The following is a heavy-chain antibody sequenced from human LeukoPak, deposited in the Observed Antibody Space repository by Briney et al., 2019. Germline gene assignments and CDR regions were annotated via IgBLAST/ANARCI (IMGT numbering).Heavy chain of an antibody. CDR2: IYYSGST. Sequence: PSETLSLTCTVSGGSISTDASCWAWIRQPPGKGLEWIGSIYYSGSTYYSSSLKSRVTLSVDTSKNQFSLKMSSVTAADTAVFYCARLFSRGWEYHFGLDVWGQGTTVTVS. D-gene: IGHD6-19*01. J-gene: IGHJ6*02. V-gene: IGHV4-39*01. CDR3: ARLFSRGWEYHFGLDV. CDR1: GGSISTDASC.